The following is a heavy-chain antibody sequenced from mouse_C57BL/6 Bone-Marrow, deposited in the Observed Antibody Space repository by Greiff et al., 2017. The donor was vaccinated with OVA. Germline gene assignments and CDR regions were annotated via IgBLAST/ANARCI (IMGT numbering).Heavy chain of an antibody. CDR1: GYTFTTYP. J-gene: IGHJ2*01. CDR2: FHPYNDDT. D-gene: IGHD2-4*01. V-gene: IGHV1-47*01. Sequence: VKLVESGAELVKPGASVKMSCKASGYTFTTYPIEWMKQNHGKSLEWIGNFHPYNDDTKYNEKFKGKATLTVEKSSSTVYLELSRLTSDDSAVYYCALHYDYGKTYFDYWGQGTTLTVSS. CDR3: ALHYDYGKTYFDY.